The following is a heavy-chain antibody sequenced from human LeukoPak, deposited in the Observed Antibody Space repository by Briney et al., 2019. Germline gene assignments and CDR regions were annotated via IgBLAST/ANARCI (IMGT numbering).Heavy chain of an antibody. CDR2: ISGSGDYT. CDR1: GVTFSGYG. D-gene: IGHD4-17*01. V-gene: IGHV3-23*01. J-gene: IGHJ4*02. Sequence: GGSLSLSCAVSGVTFSGYGMTGVCQTPGKGLEWVAAISGSGDYTYSADSVKGGFSVSKEPSRHTLYLRMSGLGADEPAVYYCATTIIAVTTCLDYWGQGTLVTVSS. CDR3: ATTIIAVTTCLDY.